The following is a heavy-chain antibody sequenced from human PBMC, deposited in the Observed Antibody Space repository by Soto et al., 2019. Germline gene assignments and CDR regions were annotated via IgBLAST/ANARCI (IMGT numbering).Heavy chain of an antibody. V-gene: IGHV1-69*12. CDR3: ARDSYRYQGVDY. CDR2: IIPIFGTA. CDR1: GGTFSSYA. Sequence: QVQLVQSGAEVKKPGSSVKVSCKASGGTFSSYAISWVRQAPGQGLEWMGGIIPIFGTANYAQKFQGRVXIXAXXSTSTAYMELSSLRSEDTAVYYCARDSYRYQGVDYWGQGTLVTVSS. D-gene: IGHD3-16*02. J-gene: IGHJ4*02.